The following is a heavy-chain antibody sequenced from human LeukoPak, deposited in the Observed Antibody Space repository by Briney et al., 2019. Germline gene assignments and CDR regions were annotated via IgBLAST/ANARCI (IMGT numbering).Heavy chain of an antibody. CDR3: ARDGSPVAGTYYYYMDV. CDR2: INPSGGST. CDR1: GYTFTSYY. J-gene: IGHJ6*03. V-gene: IGHV1-46*01. Sequence: ASVKVSCKASGYTFTSYYMHWVRQAPGQGLEWMGIINPSGGSTSYAQKFQGRVTMTRDMSTSTVYMELSSLRSEDTAVYYCARDGSPVAGTYYYYMDVWGKGTTVTVSS. D-gene: IGHD6-19*01.